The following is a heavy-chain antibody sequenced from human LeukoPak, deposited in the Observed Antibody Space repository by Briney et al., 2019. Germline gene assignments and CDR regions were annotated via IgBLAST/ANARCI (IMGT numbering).Heavy chain of an antibody. CDR3: AGPPLDYVWGKAHPKYYWYFDL. Sequence: ASVKVSCKASGYTFTSYDINWVRQATGQGLEWMGWMNPNSGNTGYAQKFQGRVTMTRNTSISTAYMELSSLRSEDTAVYYCAGPPLDYVWGKAHPKYYWYFDLWGRGTLVTVSS. CDR1: GYTFTSYD. CDR2: MNPNSGNT. J-gene: IGHJ2*01. V-gene: IGHV1-8*01. D-gene: IGHD3-16*01.